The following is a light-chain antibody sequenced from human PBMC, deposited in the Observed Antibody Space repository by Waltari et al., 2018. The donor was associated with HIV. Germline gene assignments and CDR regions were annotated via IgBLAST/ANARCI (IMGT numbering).Light chain of an antibody. CDR1: SSNIGNNY. CDR2: DNN. V-gene: IGLV1-51*01. J-gene: IGLJ1*01. Sequence: QSVLTQPPSVSAAPGQKVTISCSGSSSNIGNNYVSWYQQLPGTAPKLLIYDNNKRPSGIPDRSSGSKSGTSATLGTTGLQTGDEADYYCGTWDSSLSPHFGTGTKVTVL. CDR3: GTWDSSLSPH.